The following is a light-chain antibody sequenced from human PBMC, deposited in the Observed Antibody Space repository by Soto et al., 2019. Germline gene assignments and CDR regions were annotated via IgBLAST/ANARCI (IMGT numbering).Light chain of an antibody. CDR1: ESVSDNY. J-gene: IGKJ4*01. CDR3: QQYGSSPLT. Sequence: EIVLTQSPGTLSLSPGERATLSCRASESVSDNYLAWYQQRSGQAPRLVIYGASSRASAVPDRFSGSGSGADFTLTISRLEPEDFAVYYCQQYGSSPLTFGGGTKVEIK. CDR2: GAS. V-gene: IGKV3-20*01.